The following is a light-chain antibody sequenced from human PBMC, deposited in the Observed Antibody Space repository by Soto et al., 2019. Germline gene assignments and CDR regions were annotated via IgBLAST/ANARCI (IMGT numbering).Light chain of an antibody. Sequence: DIQMTQSPSSLSASVGDRVTITCRTSQTVSNNLNWYQRKPGKAPSLLIYASSTLQSGVPSRFIGSGSETEFTLTISSLQPEAFATYYCQQDNMTPFTFCPGTKVDI. CDR3: QQDNMTPFT. J-gene: IGKJ3*01. CDR2: ASS. V-gene: IGKV1-39*01. CDR1: QTVSNN.